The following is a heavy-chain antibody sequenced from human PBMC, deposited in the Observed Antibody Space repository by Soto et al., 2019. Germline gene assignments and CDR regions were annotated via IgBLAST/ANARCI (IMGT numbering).Heavy chain of an antibody. CDR3: ARLFGDYVGWFDP. CDR2: IYYTRST. D-gene: IGHD4-17*01. V-gene: IGHV4-31*01. J-gene: IGHJ5*02. Sequence: QVQLQESVPGLVKPSQTLSLTCTVSGGSITRGPYYLSWIRQHPGKGLEWIGYIYYTRSTYSNPSLGSIITMSVDTSKNQFSLKLRSVTAADTALYYCARLFGDYVGWFDPLGQGTLVTVSS. CDR1: GGSITRGPYY.